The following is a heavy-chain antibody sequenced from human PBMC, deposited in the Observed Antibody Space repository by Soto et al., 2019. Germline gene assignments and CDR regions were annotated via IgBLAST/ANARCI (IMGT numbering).Heavy chain of an antibody. CDR2: IRSKAYGGTT. CDR3: AKVRVSSWAFDY. CDR1: GFTFGDYA. D-gene: IGHD6-13*01. Sequence: PGGSLRLSCTASGFTFGDYAMSWFRQAPGKGLEWVGFIRSKAYGGTTEYAASVKGRFTISRDDSKSIAYLQMNSLRAEDTAVYYCAKVRVSSWAFDYWGQGALVTVSS. J-gene: IGHJ4*02. V-gene: IGHV3-49*03.